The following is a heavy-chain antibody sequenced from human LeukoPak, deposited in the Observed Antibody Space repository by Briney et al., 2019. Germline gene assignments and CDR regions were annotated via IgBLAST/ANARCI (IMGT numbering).Heavy chain of an antibody. D-gene: IGHD6-19*01. Sequence: GGSLRLSCAASGFTVRGSYMHWVRQSPGKGLEWVSLIYTGGSTYYADSVKGRFIISRDDSKNTLYLQMNNLRAEDTAVYYCARQAGYMSGWVSQYFDCWGQGTLVTVSS. CDR3: ARQAGYMSGWVSQYFDC. J-gene: IGHJ4*02. CDR1: GFTVRGSY. V-gene: IGHV3-53*01. CDR2: IYTGGST.